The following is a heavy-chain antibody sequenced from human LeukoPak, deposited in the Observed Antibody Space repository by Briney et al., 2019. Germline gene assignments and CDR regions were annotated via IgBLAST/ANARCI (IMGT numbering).Heavy chain of an antibody. Sequence: APVKVSCKASGYTFTSYDINWVRQATGQGLEWMGWMNPNSGNTGYAQKFQGRVTITRNTSISTAYMELSSLRSEDTAVYYCARGEVSPFGWLFGYYYMDVWGKGTTVTVSS. CDR2: MNPNSGNT. D-gene: IGHD3-22*01. CDR1: GYTFTSYD. V-gene: IGHV1-8*03. CDR3: ARGEVSPFGWLFGYYYMDV. J-gene: IGHJ6*03.